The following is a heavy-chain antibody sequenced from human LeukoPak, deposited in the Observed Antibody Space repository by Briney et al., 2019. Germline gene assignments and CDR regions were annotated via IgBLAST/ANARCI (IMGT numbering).Heavy chain of an antibody. CDR3: ARIEDVTRGYNHAYYFDY. CDR1: GYSISSDYY. D-gene: IGHD5-18*01. Sequence: SETLSLTCTVSGYSISSDYYWGWILQPSGKGLEWIVNICHNGNTYYNPSLKSRVTMSIDTSKKQFSLKLRTATAADTAVYYCARIEDVTRGYNHAYYFDYWGQGTLVTVSS. J-gene: IGHJ4*02. CDR2: ICHNGNT. V-gene: IGHV4-38-2*02.